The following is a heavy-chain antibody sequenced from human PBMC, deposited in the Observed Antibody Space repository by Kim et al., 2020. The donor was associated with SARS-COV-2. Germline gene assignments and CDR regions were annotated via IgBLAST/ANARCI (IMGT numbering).Heavy chain of an antibody. CDR3: GRHFRGTSIRFLGLYHFDS. D-gene: IGHD2-2*02. CDR1: GGSISSSGYY. V-gene: IGHV4-39*01. CDR2: VYYTGAT. J-gene: IGHJ4*02. Sequence: SETLSLTCTVSGGSISSSGYYWGWIRQPPGKGLEWIGSVYYTGATYYDPSLKSRVTISVDTSKNQFSLKLNSVTAADTAVYYCGRHFRGTSIRFLGLYHFDSWGQGTLVTVSS.